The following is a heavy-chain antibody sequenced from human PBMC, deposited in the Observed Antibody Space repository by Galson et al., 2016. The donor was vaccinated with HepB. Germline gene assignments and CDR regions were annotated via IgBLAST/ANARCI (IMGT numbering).Heavy chain of an antibody. D-gene: IGHD6-13*01. Sequence: SLRLSCAASGFIVSNHYMSWVRQAPGKGLEWVSIIYSGGATYYSAAVKDRFTISRDNPKNTVYLQMNSLRDEDTAVYYCAREPGRRAAAGHFDSWGQGTLVTVSS. V-gene: IGHV3-53*01. CDR3: AREPGRRAAAGHFDS. J-gene: IGHJ5*01. CDR1: GFIVSNHY. CDR2: IYSGGAT.